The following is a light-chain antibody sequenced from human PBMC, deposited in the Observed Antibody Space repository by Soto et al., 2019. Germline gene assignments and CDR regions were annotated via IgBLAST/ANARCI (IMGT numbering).Light chain of an antibody. CDR1: ENIGSS. V-gene: IGKV3-15*01. J-gene: IGKJ2*01. CDR2: GAS. Sequence: EIVVTQSAAILSVSPGERATLSCRASENIGSSLAWYQQKPAKAPRLLIYGASTRATGVPARFSGGVSGAEFTLTISSLQSGDFVVYYCQQYKSWPYTFGQGTKLEIK. CDR3: QQYKSWPYT.